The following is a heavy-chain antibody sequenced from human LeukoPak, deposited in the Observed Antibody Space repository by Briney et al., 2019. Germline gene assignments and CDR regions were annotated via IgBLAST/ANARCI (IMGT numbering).Heavy chain of an antibody. CDR1: GGSISSSSYY. J-gene: IGHJ5*02. Sequence: NPSETLSLTCTVSGGSISSSSYYWGWIRQPPGKGLEWIGSIYYSGSTYYNPSLKSRVTISVDTSKNQFSLKLSSVTAADTAVYYCARVFRFGWFDPWGQGTQVTVSS. CDR3: ARVFRFGWFDP. V-gene: IGHV4-39*07. CDR2: IYYSGST. D-gene: IGHD3-16*01.